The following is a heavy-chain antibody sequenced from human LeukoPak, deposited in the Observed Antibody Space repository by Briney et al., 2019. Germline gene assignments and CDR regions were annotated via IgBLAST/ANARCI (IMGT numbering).Heavy chain of an antibody. CDR3: ARDYGGNRSWFDP. V-gene: IGHV4-39*07. D-gene: IGHD4-23*01. CDR2: IYYTGST. CDR1: GGSISSSSYY. J-gene: IGHJ5*02. Sequence: SETLSLTCTVSGGSISSSSYYWGWIRQPPGKGLEWIGSIYYTGSTYYNPSLKSRVTISADTSKNQFSLKLSSVTAADTAVYYCARDYGGNRSWFDPWGQGTLVTVSS.